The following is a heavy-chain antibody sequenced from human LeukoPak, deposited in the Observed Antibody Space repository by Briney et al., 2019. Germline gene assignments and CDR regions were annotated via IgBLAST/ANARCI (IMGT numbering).Heavy chain of an antibody. CDR3: ARSRILSSIAVAGASWFDP. V-gene: IGHV1-8*01. J-gene: IGHJ5*02. Sequence: ASVKVSCKASGYTFTSYDINWVRQAPGQGLEWMGWMNPNSGNTVYAEKLQGRVTMTRNTSISTAYMELSSLRSEDTAVYYCARSRILSSIAVAGASWFDPWGQGTLSPSPQ. CDR1: GYTFTSYD. CDR2: MNPNSGNT. D-gene: IGHD6-19*01.